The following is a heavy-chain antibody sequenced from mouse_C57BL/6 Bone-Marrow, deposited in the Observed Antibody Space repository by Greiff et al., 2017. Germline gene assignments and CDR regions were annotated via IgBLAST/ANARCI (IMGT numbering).Heavy chain of an antibody. V-gene: IGHV1-5*01. CDR3: TLRRGYFDV. J-gene: IGHJ1*03. CDR2: IYPGNSDT. Sequence: EVKVVESGTVLARPGASVKMSCKTSGYTFTSYWMHWVKQRPGQGLEWIGAIYPGNSDTSYNQKFKGKAKLTAVTSASTAYMELSSLTNEDSAVYYCTLRRGYFDVWGTGTTVTVSS. CDR1: GYTFTSYW.